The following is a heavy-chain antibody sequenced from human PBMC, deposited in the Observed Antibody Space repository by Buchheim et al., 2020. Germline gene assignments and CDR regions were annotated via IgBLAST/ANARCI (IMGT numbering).Heavy chain of an antibody. CDR2: FLYTGST. CDR3: ARVYDLWRGGFAP. J-gene: IGHJ5*02. D-gene: IGHD3-3*01. CDR1: GGSIRSGGYY. V-gene: IGHV4-31*03. Sequence: QVQLQESGPGLVKPSQTLSLTCTVSGGSIRSGGYYWNWIRQQPGKGLEWIGYFLYTGSTYYNPSLKSRVTISLDTAKIQFSLQLSSVTAADTAVYYCARVYDLWRGGFAPWGQGT.